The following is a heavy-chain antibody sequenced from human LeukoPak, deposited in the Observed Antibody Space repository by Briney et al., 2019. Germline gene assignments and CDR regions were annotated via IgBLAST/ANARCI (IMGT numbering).Heavy chain of an antibody. CDR3: AYRNYVDEDYYYMDV. J-gene: IGHJ6*03. CDR2: IYYSGST. D-gene: IGHD4-11*01. CDR1: GGSISSDY. Sequence: SETLSLTCTVSGGSISSDYWSWIRQPPGKGLEWIGYIYYSGSTNYNPSLKSRVTISVDTSKNQFSLKLSSVTAADTAVYYCAYRNYVDEDYYYMDVWGKGTTVTVSS. V-gene: IGHV4-59*08.